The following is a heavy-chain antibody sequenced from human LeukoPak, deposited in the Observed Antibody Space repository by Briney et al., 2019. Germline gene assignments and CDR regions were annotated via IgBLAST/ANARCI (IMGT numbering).Heavy chain of an antibody. V-gene: IGHV1-18*01. Sequence: ASVKASCKASGYTFIKYGITWVRQAPGQGLEWMGWISPYNGNSNYAQKIQGRGAMTTDASTSTAYMELRNLRSDDTAFYYCVRSGGSGDYVTIVNPWGRGTPVTVSS. CDR3: VRSGGSGDYVTIVNP. CDR1: GYTFIKYG. CDR2: ISPYNGNS. D-gene: IGHD4-17*01. J-gene: IGHJ5*02.